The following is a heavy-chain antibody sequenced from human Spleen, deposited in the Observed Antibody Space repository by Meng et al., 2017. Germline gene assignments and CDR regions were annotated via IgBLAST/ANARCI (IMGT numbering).Heavy chain of an antibody. Sequence: EVQLVESGGGLVQPGRSLRLSCAASGFNFSSNWMHWVRQVPGKGLVWVSRIKSDGSTTTYADSVKGRFTISRDNVKNTLYLQMNSLRPDDTAVYYCARADRGATYFEYWGQGTLVTVSS. CDR3: ARADRGATYFEY. CDR2: IKSDGSTT. CDR1: GFNFSSNW. V-gene: IGHV3-74*02. J-gene: IGHJ4*02. D-gene: IGHD1-26*01.